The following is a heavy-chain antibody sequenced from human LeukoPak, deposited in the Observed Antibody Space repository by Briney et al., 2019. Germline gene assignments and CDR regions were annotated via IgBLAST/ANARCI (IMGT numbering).Heavy chain of an antibody. D-gene: IGHD2/OR15-2a*01. CDR3: ARDLPSSFNAFDI. J-gene: IGHJ3*02. CDR1: GYTFTAYY. V-gene: IGHV1-2*02. CDR2: INPNSGGT. Sequence: ASVKVSCKASGYTFTAYYMHWVRQDPGQGLEWLGWINPNSGGTNYAQKFQGRVTMTRDTSITTAYTELSRLRSDDTAVYYCARDLPSSFNAFDIWGQGTMVTVSS.